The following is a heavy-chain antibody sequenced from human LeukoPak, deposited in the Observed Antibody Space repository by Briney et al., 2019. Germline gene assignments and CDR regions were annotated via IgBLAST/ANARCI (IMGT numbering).Heavy chain of an antibody. Sequence: SETLSLTCAVYGESLSGFYWSWIRQPPGKGLEWIGETDYSGSTNYNPSLESRVTISVDTSKNQFSLKMTSVTTADTAMYYCARVPLGETTGGRGYLDYWGQGNLVTVSS. J-gene: IGHJ4*02. D-gene: IGHD1-26*01. CDR1: GESLSGFY. CDR3: ARVPLGETTGGRGYLDY. CDR2: TDYSGST. V-gene: IGHV4-34*01.